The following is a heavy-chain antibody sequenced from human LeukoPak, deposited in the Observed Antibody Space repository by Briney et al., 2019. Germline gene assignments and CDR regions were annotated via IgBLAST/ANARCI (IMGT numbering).Heavy chain of an antibody. CDR3: ARDNSGYCSSTSCSDYYYYMDV. CDR2: ISSSSSTI. CDR1: GFTFSSYS. J-gene: IGHJ6*03. V-gene: IGHV3-48*01. Sequence: TGGSLRLSCAASGFTFSSYSMNWVRQAPGKGLEWVSYISSSSSTIYYADSVKGRFTISRDNARNSLYLQMNSLRAEDTAVYYCARDNSGYCSSTSCSDYYYYMDVWGKGTTVTVSS. D-gene: IGHD2-2*01.